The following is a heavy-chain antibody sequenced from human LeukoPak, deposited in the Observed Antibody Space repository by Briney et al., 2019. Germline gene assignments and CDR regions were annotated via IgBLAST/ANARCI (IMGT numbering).Heavy chain of an antibody. J-gene: IGHJ4*02. CDR2: ISGSGGST. D-gene: IGHD6-6*01. CDR1: GFTFSSYA. V-gene: IGHV3-23*01. CDR3: AKNAYSSSSLYYFDY. Sequence: GGSLRLSCAASGFTFSSYAMSWVRQAPGKGLEWVSAISGSGGSTYYADSVKGRFTISRDNSKNTLYLQMNSLRAEDTAVYSRAKNAYSSSSLYYFDYWGQGTLVTVSS.